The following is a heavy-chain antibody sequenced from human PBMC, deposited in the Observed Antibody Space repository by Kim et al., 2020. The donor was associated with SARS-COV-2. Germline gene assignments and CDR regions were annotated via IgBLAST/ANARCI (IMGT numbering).Heavy chain of an antibody. D-gene: IGHD2-15*01. V-gene: IGHV1-69*01. CDR3: ARAGIYCSGGSCYPDY. Sequence: KFQGRVTITADESTSTAYMELSSLRSEDTAVYYCARAGIYCSGGSCYPDYWGQGTLVTVSS. J-gene: IGHJ4*02.